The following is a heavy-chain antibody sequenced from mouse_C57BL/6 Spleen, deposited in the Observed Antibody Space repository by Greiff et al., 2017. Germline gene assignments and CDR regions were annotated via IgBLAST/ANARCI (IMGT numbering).Heavy chain of an antibody. J-gene: IGHJ2*01. D-gene: IGHD2-4*01. CDR2: IDPESGDT. Sequence: VQLQQSGAELVRPGASVKLSCTASGFNIKDDYMHWVKQRPEQGLEWIGWIDPESGDTEYASKFQGKVTIAADTSSNTAYLQLSSLTSEDTAVYYCTSYDYDGGYYMDYWGQGTTLTVSS. V-gene: IGHV14-4*01. CDR1: GFNIKDDY. CDR3: TSYDYDGGYYMDY.